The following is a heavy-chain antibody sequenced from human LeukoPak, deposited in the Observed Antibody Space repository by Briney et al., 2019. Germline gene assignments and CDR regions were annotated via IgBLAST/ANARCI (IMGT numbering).Heavy chain of an antibody. CDR3: AKFLSFYGSGSYNVAFDI. J-gene: IGHJ3*02. D-gene: IGHD3-10*01. CDR2: ISGSGGST. CDR1: GFTFSSYA. Sequence: GGSLRLSCAASGFTFSSYAMSWVRQAPGKGLEWVSAISGSGGSTYYADSVKGRFTISRDNSKNTLYLQMNSLRAEDTAVYDCAKFLSFYGSGSYNVAFDIWGQGTMVTVSS. V-gene: IGHV3-23*01.